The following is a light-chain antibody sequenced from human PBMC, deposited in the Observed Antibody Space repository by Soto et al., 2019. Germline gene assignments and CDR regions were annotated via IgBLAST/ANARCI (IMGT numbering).Light chain of an antibody. CDR3: CSYAGSPTFVV. Sequence: QSALTQPASLSGSPGQAITISCAGTSSDIGTYNLVSWYQQHPGNAPKFIIYEVNKRPSGVSNRFSGSKSGNTASLTISGLQAEDEADYYCCSYAGSPTFVVFGGGTKLTVL. CDR2: EVN. V-gene: IGLV2-23*02. J-gene: IGLJ2*01. CDR1: SSDIGTYNL.